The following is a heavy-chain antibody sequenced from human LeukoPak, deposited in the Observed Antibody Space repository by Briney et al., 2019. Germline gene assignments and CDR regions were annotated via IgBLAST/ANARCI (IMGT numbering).Heavy chain of an antibody. Sequence: SETLSLTCTVSGGSISGYYWSWIRQPPGKGLEWIGEINHSGSTNYNPSLKSRVTISVDTSKNQFSLKLSSVTAADTAVYYCARGRGRSDYWGQGTLVTVSS. CDR3: ARGRGRSDY. CDR1: GGSISGYY. D-gene: IGHD3-10*01. CDR2: INHSGST. J-gene: IGHJ4*02. V-gene: IGHV4-34*01.